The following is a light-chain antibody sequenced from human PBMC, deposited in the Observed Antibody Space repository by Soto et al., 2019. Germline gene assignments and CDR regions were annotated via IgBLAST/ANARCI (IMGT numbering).Light chain of an antibody. CDR1: SSDIGNYNY. CDR3: CSYTSTYTLL. Sequence: QSALAQPASVSGSPGQPITISCTGTSSDIGNYNYVSWYQQHPGKAPKVMIYEVHNRPSGVSNRFSGPKSGNTASLTISGLQAEDEADYYCCSYTSTYTLLFGGGTKVT. J-gene: IGLJ2*01. V-gene: IGLV2-14*01. CDR2: EVH.